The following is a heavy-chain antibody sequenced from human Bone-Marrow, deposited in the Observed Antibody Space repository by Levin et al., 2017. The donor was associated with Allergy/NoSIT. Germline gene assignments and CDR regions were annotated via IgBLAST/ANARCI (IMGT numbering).Heavy chain of an antibody. Sequence: SPTLSLPCSVSGASITSGDHYWSWIRQSPGKGLEWIGYIYYSGSTYYNPSLMTRITISLDPSKNHFSLKLRSVTVADTAVYYCASLSYYYGAGTHPDEDYWGQGALVIVSS. V-gene: IGHV4-30-4*01. CDR2: IYYSGST. CDR3: ASLSYYYGAGTHPDEDY. J-gene: IGHJ4*02. D-gene: IGHD3-10*01. CDR1: GASITSGDHY.